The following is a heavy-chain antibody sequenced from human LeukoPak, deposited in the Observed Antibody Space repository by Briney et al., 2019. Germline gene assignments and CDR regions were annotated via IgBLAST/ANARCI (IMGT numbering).Heavy chain of an antibody. D-gene: IGHD1-26*01. Sequence: SETLSLTCTVSGGSISSYYWSWIRQPAGKGLEWIGRIYTSGSTNYNPSLKSRVTMSVDTSKNQFSLKLSSVTAADTAVYYCAGDYSGSYPRHYYFDYWGQGTLVTVSS. V-gene: IGHV4-4*07. CDR3: AGDYSGSYPRHYYFDY. CDR1: GGSISSYY. CDR2: IYTSGST. J-gene: IGHJ4*02.